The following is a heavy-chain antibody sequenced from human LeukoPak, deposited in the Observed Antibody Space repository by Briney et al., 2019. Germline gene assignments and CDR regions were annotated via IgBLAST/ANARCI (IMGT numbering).Heavy chain of an antibody. CDR3: ARDGSLIAVAGQGYFDL. J-gene: IGHJ2*01. V-gene: IGHV4-59*01. Sequence: SETLSLTCTVSGGSISSYYWSWIRQPPGKGLEWIGYIYYSGSTNYNPSLKSRVTISVDTSKNQFSLKLSSVTAADTAVYYCARDGSLIAVAGQGYFDLWGRGTLVTVSS. CDR2: IYYSGST. D-gene: IGHD6-19*01. CDR1: GGSISSYY.